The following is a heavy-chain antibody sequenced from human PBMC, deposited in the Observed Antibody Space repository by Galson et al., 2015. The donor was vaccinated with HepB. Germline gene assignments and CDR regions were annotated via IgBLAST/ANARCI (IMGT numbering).Heavy chain of an antibody. D-gene: IGHD3-9*01. CDR2: IKQDGSGE. Sequence: SLRLSCAGSGITFSNYWMSWVRQAPGKGLEWVANIKQDGSGEYYVDSVRARFTISGDNAKNSLYLQMNSLRAEDTAVYYCVRVGRWVRDWLDGMDVWGQGTTVTVSS. J-gene: IGHJ6*02. V-gene: IGHV3-7*03. CDR3: VRVGRWVRDWLDGMDV. CDR1: GITFSNYW.